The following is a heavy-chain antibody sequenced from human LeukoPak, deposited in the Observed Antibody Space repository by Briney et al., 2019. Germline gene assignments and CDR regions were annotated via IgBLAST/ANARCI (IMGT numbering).Heavy chain of an antibody. CDR3: ARVRGIAAAGPYYYYYMDV. CDR1: GYTFTGYY. D-gene: IGHD6-13*01. Sequence: ASVKVSCKASGYTFTGYYMHWVRQAPGQGLEWMGWINPNSGGTNYAQKFQGRVTMTRDTSISTAYMELSRLRSDDTAVYYCARVRGIAAAGPYYYYYMDVWGKGTTVTVSS. V-gene: IGHV1-2*02. CDR2: INPNSGGT. J-gene: IGHJ6*03.